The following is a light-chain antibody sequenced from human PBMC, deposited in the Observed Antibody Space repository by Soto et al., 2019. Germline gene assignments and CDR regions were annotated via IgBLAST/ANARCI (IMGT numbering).Light chain of an antibody. CDR1: QSISTY. CDR3: QQSYTTPFT. Sequence: DIQMTQSPSSLSASVGDRVTVTCRASQSISTYLYCYQQKPGKAPKLLIYAASSLETGVPSRFSGSGSGTDFTLTISSLQPEDFATYFCQQSYTTPFTFGPGTKVDIK. CDR2: AAS. J-gene: IGKJ3*01. V-gene: IGKV1-39*01.